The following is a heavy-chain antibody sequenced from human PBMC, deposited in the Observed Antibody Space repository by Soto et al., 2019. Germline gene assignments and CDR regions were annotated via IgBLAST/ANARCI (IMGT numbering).Heavy chain of an antibody. J-gene: IGHJ4*02. CDR1: GYTFTSYY. Sequence: QVQLVQSGAEVTKPGASVKVSCKASGYTFTSYYIHWVRQAPGQGLEWVGLINPSGGSTTYAPKFQGRVTITRDTSTSTVYMELNSLRSEDTAVYFCARDAQIGHGYSVYHTYWGQGTLVTVSS. CDR3: ARDAQIGHGYSVYHTY. D-gene: IGHD5-12*01. V-gene: IGHV1-46*01. CDR2: INPSGGST.